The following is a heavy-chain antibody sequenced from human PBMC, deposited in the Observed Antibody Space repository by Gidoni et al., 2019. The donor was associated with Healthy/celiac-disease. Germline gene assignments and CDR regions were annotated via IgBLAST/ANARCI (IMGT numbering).Heavy chain of an antibody. V-gene: IGHV4-34*01. CDR3: ARGPGPYSSSWYRGDYFDY. Sequence: QVQLQQWGAGLLKPSETLSLTCAVYGWSFSGYYWSWIRQPPGKGLEWIGEINHSGSTNYNPSLKSRVTISVDTSKNQFSLKLSSVTAADTAVYYCARGPGPYSSSWYRGDYFDYWGQGTLVTVSS. CDR2: INHSGST. J-gene: IGHJ4*02. CDR1: GWSFSGYY. D-gene: IGHD6-13*01.